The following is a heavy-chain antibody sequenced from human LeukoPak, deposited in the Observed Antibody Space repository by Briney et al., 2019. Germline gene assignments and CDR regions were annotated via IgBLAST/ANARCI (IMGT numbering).Heavy chain of an antibody. CDR2: ISGSGGST. CDR3: ATTPLWFGELPDDY. CDR1: GFTFSSYA. D-gene: IGHD3-10*01. V-gene: IGHV3-23*01. J-gene: IGHJ4*02. Sequence: PGGSLRLSCAASGFTFSSYAMSWVRQAPGKGLERVSAISGSGGSTYYAHSVKGRFTISRDNPKNTLYLQMNSLRAEDTAVYYCATTPLWFGELPDDYWGQGTLVTVSS.